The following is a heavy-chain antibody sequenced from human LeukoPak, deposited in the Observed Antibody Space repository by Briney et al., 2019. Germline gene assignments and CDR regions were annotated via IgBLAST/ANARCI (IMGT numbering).Heavy chain of an antibody. V-gene: IGHV5-51*04. CDR1: GYSFTSYW. CDR2: IYPGDSDT. CDR3: ATLRSYDSYLPDVFDI. J-gene: IGHJ3*02. D-gene: IGHD3-22*01. Sequence: GESLKISRKGSGYSFTSYWIGWVRQMPGKGLGWMGIIYPGDSDTRYSPSFQGQVTHSDDKPLSTAYLQWSSLKASDTAMYYCATLRSYDSYLPDVFDIWGQGTMVTVSS.